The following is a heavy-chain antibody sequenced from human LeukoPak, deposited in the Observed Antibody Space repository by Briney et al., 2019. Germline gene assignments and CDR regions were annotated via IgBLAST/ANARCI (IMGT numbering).Heavy chain of an antibody. CDR3: ASTSSGYYVNFQH. Sequence: GESLKISCKGSGYSFTSYWIGWVRQMPGKGLEWMGIIYPGDSDTRCSPSFQGQVTISADKSISTAYLQWSSLKASDTAMYYCASTSSGYYVNFQHWGQGTLVTVSS. CDR2: IYPGDSDT. J-gene: IGHJ1*01. CDR1: GYSFTSYW. D-gene: IGHD3-22*01. V-gene: IGHV5-51*01.